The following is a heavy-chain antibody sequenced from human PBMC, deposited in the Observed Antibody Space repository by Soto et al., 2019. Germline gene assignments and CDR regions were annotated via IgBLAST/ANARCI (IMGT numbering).Heavy chain of an antibody. CDR1: GFTFSSYG. V-gene: IGHV3-30*03. CDR3: ARLAYYYGSGSYYYYYYGMDV. Sequence: PVVSLRLCCAASGFTFSSYGMHWVRQATGNGLEWVAFISYDGSNKYYADSVKGRFTISRDNSKNTLYLQMNSLRAEDTAVYYCARLAYYYGSGSYYYYYYGMDVWGQGTTVTVSS. CDR2: ISYDGSNK. D-gene: IGHD3-10*01. J-gene: IGHJ6*02.